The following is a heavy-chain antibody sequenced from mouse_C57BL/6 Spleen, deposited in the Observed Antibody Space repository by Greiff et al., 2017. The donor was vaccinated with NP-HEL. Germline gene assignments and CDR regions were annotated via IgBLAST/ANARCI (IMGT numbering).Heavy chain of an antibody. CDR2: IYPGDGDT. J-gene: IGHJ3*01. Sequence: VQLQQSGPELVKPGASVKISCKASGYAFSSSWMNWVKQRPGKGLEWIGRIYPGDGDTNYNGKFKGKATLTADKSSSTAYMPLSSLTSEDSAVYFCARPDYYGSSSAWFAYWGQGTLVTVSA. CDR3: ARPDYYGSSSAWFAY. V-gene: IGHV1-82*01. CDR1: GYAFSSSW. D-gene: IGHD1-1*01.